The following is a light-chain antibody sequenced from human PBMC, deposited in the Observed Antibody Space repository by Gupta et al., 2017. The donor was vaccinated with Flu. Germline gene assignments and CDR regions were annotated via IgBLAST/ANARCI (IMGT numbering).Light chain of an antibody. CDR3: HQYNNYPLI. CDR1: QDVNTW. V-gene: IGKV1-5*03. CDR2: KTS. J-gene: IGKJ4*01. Sequence: PATLSASVGDRVTITCRASQDVNTWLAWYQQKPGGVPKLLIYKTSNLQSGIPSRFNGSGSGAEFTLTISSLQPDDCATYYCHQYNNYPLIFGGGTKVEMK.